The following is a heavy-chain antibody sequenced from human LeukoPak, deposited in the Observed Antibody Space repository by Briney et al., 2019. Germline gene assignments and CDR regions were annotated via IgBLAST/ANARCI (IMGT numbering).Heavy chain of an antibody. CDR2: ISGGGGST. CDR1: GFTFSSYA. V-gene: IGHV3-23*01. J-gene: IGHJ4*02. CDR3: ARSARLLWSGELPDY. Sequence: GGSLRLSCAASGFTFSSYAMSWVRQAPGKGLEWVSAISGGGGSTYYADSVKGRFTISRDNSKNTLYLQMNSLRAEDTAVYYCARSARLLWSGELPDYWGQGTLVTVSS. D-gene: IGHD3-10*01.